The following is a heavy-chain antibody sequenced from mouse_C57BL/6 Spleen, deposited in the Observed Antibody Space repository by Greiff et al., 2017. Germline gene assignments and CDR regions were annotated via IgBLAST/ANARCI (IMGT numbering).Heavy chain of an antibody. J-gene: IGHJ3*01. D-gene: IGHD1-1*01. CDR1: GYTFTSYW. Sequence: VQLQQPGAELVMPGASVKLSCKASGYTFTSYWMHWVKQRPGQGLEWIGEIDPSDSYTNYNQKFKGKSTLTVDKSSSTAYMQLSSLTSEDSAVYYCAGSYYGSITGFAYWGQGTLVTVSA. CDR2: IDPSDSYT. V-gene: IGHV1-69*01. CDR3: AGSYYGSITGFAY.